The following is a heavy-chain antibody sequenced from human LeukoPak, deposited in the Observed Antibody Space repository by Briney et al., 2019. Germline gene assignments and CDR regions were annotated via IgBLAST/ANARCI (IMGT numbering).Heavy chain of an antibody. CDR2: ISGSGGRT. CDR3: AKDWPHCGGDCYLFDY. D-gene: IGHD2-21*02. Sequence: TGGSLRLSCAASGFTFDDYGMSWVRQAPGKGLEWVSAISGSGGRTHYADSVKGRFTISRDNSKNTLYLQMNSLRAEDTAVYYCAKDWPHCGGDCYLFDYWGQGTLVTVSS. V-gene: IGHV3-23*01. J-gene: IGHJ4*02. CDR1: GFTFDDYG.